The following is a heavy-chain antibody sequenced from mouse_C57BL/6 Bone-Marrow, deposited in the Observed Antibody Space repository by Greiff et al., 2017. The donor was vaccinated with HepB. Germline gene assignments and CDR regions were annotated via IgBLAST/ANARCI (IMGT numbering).Heavy chain of an antibody. CDR1: GFTFSSYA. CDR3: ARDHVYYYGSSGDYYAMDY. V-gene: IGHV5-4*01. J-gene: IGHJ4*01. Sequence: EVQLVESGGGLVKPGGSLKLSCAASGFTFSSYAMSWVRQTPEKRLEWVATISDGGSYTYYPDNVKGRFTISRDNAKNNLYLQMSHLKSEDTAMYYCARDHVYYYGSSGDYYAMDYWGQGTSVTVSS. CDR2: ISDGGSYT. D-gene: IGHD1-1*01.